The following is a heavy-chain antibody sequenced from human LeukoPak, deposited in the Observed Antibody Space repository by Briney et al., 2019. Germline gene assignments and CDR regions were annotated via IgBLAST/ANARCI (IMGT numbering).Heavy chain of an antibody. CDR2: INHSGST. Sequence: PSETLSLTCAVYGGSFSGYSWSWIRQPPGKGLEWIGEINHSGSTNYNPSLKSRVSISLDTSKNQFSLRLSSVTAADTAVYYCARIVVVPTALYYYYYGMDVWGQGTTVTVSS. V-gene: IGHV4-34*01. D-gene: IGHD2-2*01. CDR1: GGSFSGYS. CDR3: ARIVVVPTALYYYYYGMDV. J-gene: IGHJ6*02.